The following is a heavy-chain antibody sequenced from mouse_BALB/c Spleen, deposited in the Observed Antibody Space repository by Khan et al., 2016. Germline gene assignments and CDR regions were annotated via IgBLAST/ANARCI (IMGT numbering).Heavy chain of an antibody. Sequence: EVKLLESGGGLVQPGGSLKLSCAASGFDFSRYWMSWVRQAPGKGLEWIGEINPDSSTINYTPSLKDKFIISSDNAKHTLYMQMSKVRSEDIAVYYCARAGYSGYLVNWGQGTLVTVSA. CDR3: ARAGYSGYLVN. CDR1: GFDFSRYW. CDR2: INPDSSTI. D-gene: IGHD2-14*01. J-gene: IGHJ3*01. V-gene: IGHV4-1*02.